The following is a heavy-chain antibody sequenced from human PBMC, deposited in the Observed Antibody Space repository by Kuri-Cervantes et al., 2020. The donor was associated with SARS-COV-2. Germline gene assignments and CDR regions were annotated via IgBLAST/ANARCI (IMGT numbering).Heavy chain of an antibody. CDR1: GFTFSSCA. J-gene: IGHJ4*02. CDR2: ISYDGSNK. V-gene: IGHV3-30*01. Sequence: LSLTCAASGFTFSSCAVHWVRLAPGKGLEWVAVISYDGSNKYYADSVKGRFTISRDNSKNTLYLQMNSLRAEDTAVYYCAKEERTAFDYWGQGTLVTVSS. CDR3: AKEERTAFDY.